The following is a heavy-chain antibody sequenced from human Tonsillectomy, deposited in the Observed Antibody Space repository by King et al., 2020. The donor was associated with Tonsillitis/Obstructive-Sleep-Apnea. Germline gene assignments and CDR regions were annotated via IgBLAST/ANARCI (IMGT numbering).Heavy chain of an antibody. V-gene: IGHV3-33*01. Sequence: VQLVESGGGVVQPGRSLRLYCAASGFTFSNYGMHWVRQAPGKGLEWVAVIWYDGSNENYADSVKGRFTISRDNSKNTLYLQMNSLRAEDTAVYYCARDHSMGAPQVYWGQGTQVTVSS. J-gene: IGHJ4*01. CDR1: GFTFSNYG. D-gene: IGHD1-26*01. CDR2: IWYDGSNE. CDR3: ARDHSMGAPQVY.